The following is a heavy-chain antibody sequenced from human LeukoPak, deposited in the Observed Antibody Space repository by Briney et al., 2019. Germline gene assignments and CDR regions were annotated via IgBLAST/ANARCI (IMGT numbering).Heavy chain of an antibody. CDR2: INNNGGNT. CDR3: VKVKRGATFDS. Sequence: PGGSLRLSCSASGFTFTTYSMDWVRQAPGKGLEYVSGINNNGGNTYYADSVKGRFTISRDNSKNTVYLQMSSLRAEDTAVYYCVKVKRGATFDSWGQGTLVTVSS. V-gene: IGHV3-64D*06. J-gene: IGHJ4*02. D-gene: IGHD1-26*01. CDR1: GFTFTTYS.